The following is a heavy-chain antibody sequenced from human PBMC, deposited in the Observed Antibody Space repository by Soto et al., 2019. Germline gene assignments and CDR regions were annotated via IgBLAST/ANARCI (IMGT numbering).Heavy chain of an antibody. V-gene: IGHV3-23*01. D-gene: IGHD3-16*02. CDR1: GFTFSSYA. CDR2: ISGSGGST. J-gene: IGHJ4*02. CDR3: AKNSPVDVWGSYRYVSGELDY. Sequence: HPGGSLRLSCAASGFTFSSYAMSWVRQAPGKGLEWVSAISGSGGSTYYADSVKGRFTISRDNSKNTLYLQMNSLRAEDTAVYYCAKNSPVDVWGSYRYVSGELDYWGQGTLVTVSS.